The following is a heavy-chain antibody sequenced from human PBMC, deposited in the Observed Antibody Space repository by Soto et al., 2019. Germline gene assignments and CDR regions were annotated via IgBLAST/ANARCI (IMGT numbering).Heavy chain of an antibody. CDR3: ARAGYSSGWYVSYYMDV. CDR1: GFTFSSYW. CDR2: IKQDGSEK. Sequence: GGSLRLSCAASGFTFSSYWMSWVRQAPGKGLEWVANIKQDGSEKYYVDSVKGRFTISRDNAKNSLYLQMNSLRAEDTAVYYCARAGYSSGWYVSYYMDVWGKGTTVTVSS. D-gene: IGHD6-19*01. J-gene: IGHJ6*03. V-gene: IGHV3-7*04.